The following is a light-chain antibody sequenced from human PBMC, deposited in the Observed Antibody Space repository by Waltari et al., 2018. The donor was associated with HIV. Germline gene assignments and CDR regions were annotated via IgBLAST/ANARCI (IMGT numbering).Light chain of an antibody. J-gene: IGKJ3*01. CDR3: LQTYDTPLT. CDR1: QNIDTF. Sequence: DILMTQSPSSLSASVGDTVTFTCRASQNIDTFLSWFQQTPGKAPTLLIHDTSRLHSGVPSRFSGSGSGTDFTLTISSLQSEDFATYYCLQTYDTPLTFGPGTIVDV. CDR2: DTS. V-gene: IGKV1-39*01.